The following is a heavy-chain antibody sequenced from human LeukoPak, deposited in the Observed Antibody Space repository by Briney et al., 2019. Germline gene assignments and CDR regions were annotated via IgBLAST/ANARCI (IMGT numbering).Heavy chain of an antibody. CDR3: AKDPYSSAWFSRDWFDP. V-gene: IGHV3-23*01. J-gene: IGHJ5*02. Sequence: GGSLRLSCAASAFTFSSYAMSWVRQAPGKGLEWVSAISGNGGYTYYADSVKGRFTISRDNSKNTLYLQMNSLRAEDTAVYYCAKDPYSSAWFSRDWFDPWGQGTLVTVSS. D-gene: IGHD6-13*01. CDR1: AFTFSSYA. CDR2: ISGNGGYT.